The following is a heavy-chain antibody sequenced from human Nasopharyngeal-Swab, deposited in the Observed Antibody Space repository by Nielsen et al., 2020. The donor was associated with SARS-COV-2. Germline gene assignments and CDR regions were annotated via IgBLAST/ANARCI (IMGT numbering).Heavy chain of an antibody. CDR1: GYSFSSHW. J-gene: IGHJ4*02. CDR3: ARLWGYTYGQFDY. Sequence: GESLKISCQGSGYSFSSHWIGWLRQMPGKGLEWMGIIYPGDSDTRYSPSFQGQVTISADKSISTAYLQWRSLKASDTAMYYCARLWGYTYGQFDYWGRGTLVTVSS. D-gene: IGHD5-18*01. V-gene: IGHV5-51*01. CDR2: IYPGDSDT.